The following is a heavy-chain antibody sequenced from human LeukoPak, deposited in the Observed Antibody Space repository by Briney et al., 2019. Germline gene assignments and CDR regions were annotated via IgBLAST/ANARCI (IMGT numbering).Heavy chain of an antibody. CDR1: GGSISSFY. CDR3: ASTVLGYCSGGSCYGWFDP. V-gene: IGHV4-59*01. D-gene: IGHD2-15*01. Sequence: SETLSLTCTVSGGSISSFYWSWIRQPPGKGLEWIGYISYSGSTNYNPSLKSRVTISVDTSKNQFYLKLTSVTAADTAVYYCASTVLGYCSGGSCYGWFDPWGQGTLVTVSS. CDR2: ISYSGST. J-gene: IGHJ5*02.